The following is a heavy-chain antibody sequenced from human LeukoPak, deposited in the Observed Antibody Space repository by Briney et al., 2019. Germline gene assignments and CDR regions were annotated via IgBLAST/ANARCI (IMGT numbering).Heavy chain of an antibody. D-gene: IGHD1-26*01. CDR2: ISSSSSYI. CDR3: AKGPRWELLGYFDY. V-gene: IGHV3-21*04. Sequence: PGGSLRLSCAASGFTFSSYSMNWVRQAPGKGLEWVSSISSSSSYIYYADSVKGRFTISIDNAKNSLYLQMNSLRAEDTAVYYCAKGPRWELLGYFDYWGQGTLVTVSS. CDR1: GFTFSSYS. J-gene: IGHJ4*02.